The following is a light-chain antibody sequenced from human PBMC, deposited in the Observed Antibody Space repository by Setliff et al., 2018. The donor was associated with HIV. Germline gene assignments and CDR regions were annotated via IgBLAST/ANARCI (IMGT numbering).Light chain of an antibody. CDR1: SSDVGGYNY. J-gene: IGLJ1*01. CDR3: ASYAGSNNFV. CDR2: DVS. V-gene: IGLV2-11*01. Sequence: QSALTQPRSVSGSPGQSVTISCTGTSSDVGGYNYVSWYQQHPGKAPKFIIYDVSQRPSGVPDRFSGSKSGNTASLTVSGLQPEDEADYYCASYAGSNNFVFGTGTKVTVL.